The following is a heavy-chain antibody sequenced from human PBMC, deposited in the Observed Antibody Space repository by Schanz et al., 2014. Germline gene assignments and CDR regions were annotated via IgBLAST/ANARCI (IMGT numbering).Heavy chain of an antibody. CDR1: GFTFGDYA. CDR3: AKVRYSSGWRGDYFDE. V-gene: IGHV3-23*04. CDR2: ISGGGGTT. Sequence: EVQLVESGGGLIQPGGSLRLSCAASGFTFGDYAMTWVRQAPGKGLEWVSAISGGGGTTYYADSVKGRFTISRDNSKNTLYLQMNSLRAEDTAVYYCAKVRYSSGWRGDYFDEWGQGTLVTVAS. J-gene: IGHJ4*02. D-gene: IGHD6-25*01.